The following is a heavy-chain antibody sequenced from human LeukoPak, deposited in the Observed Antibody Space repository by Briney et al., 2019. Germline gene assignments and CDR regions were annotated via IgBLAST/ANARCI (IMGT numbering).Heavy chain of an antibody. CDR3: ARGYYDFWSAYRTSYYFDY. CDR2: IYPGESDN. J-gene: IGHJ4*02. CDR1: GYSFTSYW. V-gene: IGHV5-51*01. D-gene: IGHD3-3*01. Sequence: GESLEISFKGSGYSFTSYWIGWVRTRPGKGVEGKGIIYPGESDNRYSPSFQGQVTISADKSISTAYLQWSSLKASDTAMYYCARGYYDFWSAYRTSYYFDYWGQGTLVTVSS.